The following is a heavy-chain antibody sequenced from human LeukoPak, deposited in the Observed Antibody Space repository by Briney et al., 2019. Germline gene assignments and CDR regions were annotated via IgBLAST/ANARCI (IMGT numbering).Heavy chain of an antibody. CDR3: ARVLFGYYGVDV. CDR2: ISGSSDYI. V-gene: IGHV3-21*01. CDR1: GFTFSTYS. J-gene: IGHJ6*02. Sequence: GGSLRLSCAASGFTFSTYSMNWVRQAPGKGLEWVSSISGSSDYIFYADSVKGRFTMSRDNAKNSLYLQMNSLSAEDTAVYYCARVLFGYYGVDVWGQGTTVTVSS. D-gene: IGHD3-3*01.